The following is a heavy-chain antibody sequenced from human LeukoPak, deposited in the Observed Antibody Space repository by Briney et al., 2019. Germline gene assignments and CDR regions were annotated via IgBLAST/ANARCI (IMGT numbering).Heavy chain of an antibody. CDR3: ARGYNWFDP. CDR2: INHSGST. J-gene: IGHJ5*02. CDR1: GGSFSGYY. V-gene: IGHV4-34*01. Sequence: PSETLSLTCAVYGGSFSGYYWSWIRQPPGKGLEWIGEINHSGSTNYNPSLKSRVTILVGTSKNHSRLKLSSVTAADTAVYYCARGYNWFDPWGQGTLVTVSS.